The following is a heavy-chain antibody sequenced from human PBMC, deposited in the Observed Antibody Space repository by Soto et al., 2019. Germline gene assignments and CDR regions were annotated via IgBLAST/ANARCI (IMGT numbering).Heavy chain of an antibody. CDR2: INAGNGNT. CDR1: GYTFTSYH. D-gene: IGHD3-3*01. J-gene: IGHJ6*03. CDR3: ARGGGWSGYTYYMDV. Sequence: ASVKVSCKASGYTFTSYHMHWVRQAPGQRLEWMGWINAGNGNTKYSQKLQGRVTFTRDTSASTAYMELSSLKSEDTAVYYCARGGGWSGYTYYMDVWGKGTTVTVS. V-gene: IGHV1-3*01.